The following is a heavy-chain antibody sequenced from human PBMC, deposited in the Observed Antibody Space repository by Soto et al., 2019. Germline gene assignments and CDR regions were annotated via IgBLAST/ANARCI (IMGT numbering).Heavy chain of an antibody. V-gene: IGHV4-30-4*01. CDR1: GFSISSGDYY. CDR3: ARHHSGYDYYYFDY. J-gene: IGHJ4*02. CDR2: IYYSGST. Sequence: SETLSLTCTVSGFSISSGDYYWSWIRQPPGKGLEWIGYIYYSGSTYYNPSLKSRVTISVDTSKNQFSLKLSSVTAADTAVYYCARHHSGYDYYYFDYWGQGTLVTVSS. D-gene: IGHD5-12*01.